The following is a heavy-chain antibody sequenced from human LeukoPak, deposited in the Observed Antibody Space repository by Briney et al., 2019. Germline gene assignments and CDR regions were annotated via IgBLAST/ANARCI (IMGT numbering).Heavy chain of an antibody. D-gene: IGHD1-26*01. CDR3: AKDGGSYNLYAFNI. Sequence: GGSLGLSCAASGFTFDDYAMHWVRQAPGKGLEWVSGISWNSGSIGYADSVKGRFTISRDNAKNSLYLQMNSLRAEDTALYYCAKDGGSYNLYAFNIWGQGTMVTVSS. V-gene: IGHV3-9*01. CDR2: ISWNSGSI. CDR1: GFTFDDYA. J-gene: IGHJ3*02.